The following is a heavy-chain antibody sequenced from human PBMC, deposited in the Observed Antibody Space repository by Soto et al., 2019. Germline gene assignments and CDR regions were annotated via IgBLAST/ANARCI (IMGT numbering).Heavy chain of an antibody. CDR3: AREGGGDCSSTSCYALDSDAFDI. D-gene: IGHD2-2*01. V-gene: IGHV1-18*01. Sequence: QVQLVQSGAEVKKPGASVKVSCKASGYTFTSYGISWVRQAPGQGLEWMGWISAYNGNTNYAQKRQGRVTMTTDTSTRTAYMELRSLRTDDTAVYYCAREGGGDCSSTSCYALDSDAFDIWGQGTMVTVSS. J-gene: IGHJ3*02. CDR2: ISAYNGNT. CDR1: GYTFTSYG.